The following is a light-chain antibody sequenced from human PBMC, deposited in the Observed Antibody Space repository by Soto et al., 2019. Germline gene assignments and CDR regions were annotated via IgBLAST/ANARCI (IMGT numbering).Light chain of an antibody. J-gene: IGKJ4*01. CDR1: QTISGY. Sequence: DIPMTQSPSSLSASVGDRVTITCRASQTISGYLNWYQQKPGKDPELLIYAASYLGNGVPSRFSGSGSGTYFNLTISSLQTEELATYYCQQRYTTTLTFGGGTKVDIK. V-gene: IGKV1-39*01. CDR2: AAS. CDR3: QQRYTTTLT.